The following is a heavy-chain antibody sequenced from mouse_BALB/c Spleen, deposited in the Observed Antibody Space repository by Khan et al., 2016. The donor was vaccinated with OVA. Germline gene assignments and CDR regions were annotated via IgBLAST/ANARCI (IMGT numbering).Heavy chain of an antibody. V-gene: IGHV1-4*01. J-gene: IGHJ3*01. Sequence: QVQLKESGAELARPGASVKMSCKASGYTFTTYTIHWVKQRPGQGLEWIGYIIPSTDYTTYNQKFKDKATLTADKSSSTAYMQLSSLTSDDSAVYDCAKEGAYYRSDGWFAYWGQGTLGTVSA. CDR1: GYTFTTYT. CDR3: AKEGAYYRSDGWFAY. D-gene: IGHD2-14*01. CDR2: IIPSTDYT.